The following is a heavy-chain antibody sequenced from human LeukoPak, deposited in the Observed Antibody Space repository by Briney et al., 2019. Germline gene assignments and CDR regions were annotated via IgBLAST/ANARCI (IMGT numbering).Heavy chain of an antibody. Sequence: ASVKVSCKASGYAFTGYYIHWVRQTPGQGLEWMGWINPHSGGTDYAQKFQGRVTMTRDTSISTAYMELSSLRSDDTAMYYCARDRGYCSGGSCYFKGLDIWGQGSMVTVTS. CDR1: GYAFTGYY. V-gene: IGHV1-2*02. CDR3: ARDRGYCSGGSCYFKGLDI. CDR2: INPHSGGT. J-gene: IGHJ3*02. D-gene: IGHD2-15*01.